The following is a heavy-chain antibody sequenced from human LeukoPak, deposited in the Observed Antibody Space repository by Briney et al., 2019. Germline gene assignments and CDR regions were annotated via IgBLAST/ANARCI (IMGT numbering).Heavy chain of an antibody. CDR1: GGSISSYY. Sequence: SETLSLTCTVSGGSISSYYWSWLRQPPGKGLEWIGYIYYSGSTNYNPSLKSRVTISVDTSKNQFSLKLSSVTAADTAVYYCARLSFGYSSSSAGWFDPWGQGTLVTVSS. V-gene: IGHV4-59*08. J-gene: IGHJ5*02. CDR3: ARLSFGYSSSSAGWFDP. CDR2: IYYSGST. D-gene: IGHD6-13*01.